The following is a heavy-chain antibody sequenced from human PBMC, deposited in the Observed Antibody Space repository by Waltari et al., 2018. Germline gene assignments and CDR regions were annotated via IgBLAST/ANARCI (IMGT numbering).Heavy chain of an antibody. CDR3: AKGGYYGSGRNDFDY. CDR1: GFTFSRYA. D-gene: IGHD3-10*01. V-gene: IGHV3-23*04. Sequence: EVQLVESGGGLVQPGGSLRLSCASSGFTFSRYAMSWVRQAPGKGLEWVSAISGSGGSTYYADSVKGRFTISRDNSKNTLYLQMNSLRAEDTAVYYCAKGGYYGSGRNDFDYWGQGTLVTVSS. CDR2: ISGSGGST. J-gene: IGHJ4*02.